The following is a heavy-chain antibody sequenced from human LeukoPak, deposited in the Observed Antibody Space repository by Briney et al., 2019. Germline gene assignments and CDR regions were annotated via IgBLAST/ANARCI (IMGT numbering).Heavy chain of an antibody. CDR3: TVAHMVRGVAGQYYYYGMDV. CDR2: IKSKTDGGTT. J-gene: IGHJ6*02. V-gene: IGHV3-15*01. Sequence: GGSLRLPCAASGFTFSNAWMSWVRQAPGKGLEWVGRIKSKTDGGTTDYAAPVKGRFTISRDDSKNTLYLQMNSLKTEDTAVYYCTVAHMVRGVAGQYYYYGMDVWGQGTTVTVSS. D-gene: IGHD3-10*01. CDR1: GFTFSNAW.